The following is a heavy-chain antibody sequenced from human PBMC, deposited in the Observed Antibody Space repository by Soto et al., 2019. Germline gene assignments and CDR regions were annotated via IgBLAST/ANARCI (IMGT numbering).Heavy chain of an antibody. Sequence: SETLSLTCAVSGGSISSSNWWSWVRQPPGKGLEWIGEIYHSGSTNYNPSLKSRVTISVDKSKNQFSLKLSSVTAADTAVYYCAKLMGMVRGVIIDYYYGMDVWGQGTTVT. D-gene: IGHD3-10*01. CDR3: AKLMGMVRGVIIDYYYGMDV. J-gene: IGHJ6*02. V-gene: IGHV4-4*02. CDR1: GGSISSSNW. CDR2: IYHSGST.